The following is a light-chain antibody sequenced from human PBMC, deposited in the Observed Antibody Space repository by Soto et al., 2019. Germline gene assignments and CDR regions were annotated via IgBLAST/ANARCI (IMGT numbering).Light chain of an antibody. CDR3: QQYNSYWK. Sequence: DIQMTQSPSTLSASVGDRVTITCRASQNVNNCLAWYQQKPGKAPKLLIHKASNLESGVPSRFRGSGSGTVFSLTISSLQPDDFATYYCQQYNSYWKFGQGTKVEIK. V-gene: IGKV1-5*03. CDR1: QNVNNC. J-gene: IGKJ1*01. CDR2: KAS.